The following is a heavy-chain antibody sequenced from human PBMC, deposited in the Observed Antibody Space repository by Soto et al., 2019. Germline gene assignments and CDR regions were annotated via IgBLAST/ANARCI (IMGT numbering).Heavy chain of an antibody. CDR3: ARGHRALSTNGPFAP. J-gene: IGHJ5*02. D-gene: IGHD3-3*02. V-gene: IGHV3-23*01. CDR2: FSGTGGYT. CDR1: GFTLSHYA. Sequence: ESGADLVQPGGFVRLSCASSGFTLSHYAMSGVLQAPGKGMEWVSTFSGTGGYTYYADSVKCRFTISTGDSQNTLLLHMNTLRCADTAGYYCARGHRALSTNGPFAPWGQGTLGTFSS.